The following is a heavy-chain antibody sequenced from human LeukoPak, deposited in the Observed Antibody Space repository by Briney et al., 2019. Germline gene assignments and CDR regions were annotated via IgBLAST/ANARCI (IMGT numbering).Heavy chain of an antibody. D-gene: IGHD3-22*01. CDR3: RAATRYLDYYYDY. J-gene: IGHJ4*02. Sequence: GGSLRLSCAASRFTFSIFGMHWVRQAPGKGLEWITVISSDGTNKYYADSVRGRFTISRDNSKDTLYLQMSSLRIEDTAIYYCRAATRYLDYYYDYWGQGTLVTVSS. CDR1: RFTFSIFG. V-gene: IGHV3-30*03. CDR2: ISSDGTNK.